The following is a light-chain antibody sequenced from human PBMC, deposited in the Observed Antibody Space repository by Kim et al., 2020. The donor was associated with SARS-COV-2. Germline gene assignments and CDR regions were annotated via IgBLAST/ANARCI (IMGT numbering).Light chain of an antibody. V-gene: IGLV2-11*01. J-gene: IGLJ1*01. Sequence: QSALTQPRSVSGSPGQSVTISCTGTSSDVGLYNYVSWYQQHPDKAPKLMIYDVTERPSGVPDRFSASKSGNTASLTISGLQAEDEADYYCCSYAGSPPYVFGTGTKVTVL. CDR3: CSYAGSPPYV. CDR2: DVT. CDR1: SSDVGLYNY.